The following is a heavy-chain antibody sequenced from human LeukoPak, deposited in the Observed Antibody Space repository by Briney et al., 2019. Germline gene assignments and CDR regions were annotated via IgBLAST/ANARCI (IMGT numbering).Heavy chain of an antibody. D-gene: IGHD3-16*02. CDR1: GFTFSSYA. CDR2: ISGSGGST. CDR3: AKDLPDYVWGSYRSAVLFDY. V-gene: IGHV3-23*01. Sequence: GGSLRLSCAASGFTFSSYAMSWVRQAPGKGLEWVSAISGSGGSTYYADSVKGRFTISRDNSKNTLYLQINSLRAVDTAVYYCAKDLPDYVWGSYRSAVLFDYWGQGTLVTVSS. J-gene: IGHJ4*02.